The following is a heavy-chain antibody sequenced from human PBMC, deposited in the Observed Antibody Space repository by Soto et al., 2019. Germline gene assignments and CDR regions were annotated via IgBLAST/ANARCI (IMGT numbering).Heavy chain of an antibody. Sequence: QVQLVESGGGVVQPGRSLRLSCAASGITLSSYGMHWVRQAPGKGLEWVALTSFDGSNEYYADSVKGRFTISRDKSKNKLYLQMNGLRAEDTAVYYCAKGRSGLQGYCFDYLGQGILVAGSS. CDR2: TSFDGSNE. CDR3: AKGRSGLQGYCFDY. CDR1: GITLSSYG. D-gene: IGHD3-10*01. V-gene: IGHV3-30*18. J-gene: IGHJ4*02.